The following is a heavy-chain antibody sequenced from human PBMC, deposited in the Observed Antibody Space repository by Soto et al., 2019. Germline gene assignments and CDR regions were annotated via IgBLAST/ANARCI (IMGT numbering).Heavy chain of an antibody. D-gene: IGHD3-9*01. CDR1: GGSVDTGAYY. V-gene: IGHV4-61*08. CDR2: TLYSGSP. J-gene: IGHJ3*02. CDR3: ARHDYYHRTFDI. Sequence: SETMSLTCPVSGGSVDTGAYYWSWIRKPPGKGLEWIGYTLYSGSPNCNPSLQSLQSRVTISVDTSRNQFSLRLTSVTAADTALYYCARHDYYHRTFDICGQGTLVTVSS.